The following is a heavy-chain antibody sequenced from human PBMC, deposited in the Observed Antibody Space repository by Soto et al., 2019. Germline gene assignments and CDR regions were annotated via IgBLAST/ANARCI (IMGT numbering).Heavy chain of an antibody. D-gene: IGHD6-13*01. V-gene: IGHV1-3*01. CDR1: GYTFTSYA. CDR2: INAGNGNT. J-gene: IGHJ3*02. CDR3: ARAVAAAGPTVDAFDI. Sequence: QVQLVQSGAEVKKPGASVTVSCKASGYTFTSYAMHWVRQAPGQRLEWMGWINAGNGNTKYSQKFQGRVTITRDTSASTAYMELSSLRSEDTAVYYCARAVAAAGPTVDAFDIWGQGTMVTVSS.